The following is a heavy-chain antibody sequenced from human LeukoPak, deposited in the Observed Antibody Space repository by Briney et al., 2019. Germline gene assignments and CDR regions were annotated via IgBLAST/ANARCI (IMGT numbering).Heavy chain of an antibody. V-gene: IGHV4-4*02. J-gene: IGHJ4*02. CDR3: ARRKKGKGITMVRGVTQTPPFDY. CDR2: IYHSGST. CDR1: GGSISSSNW. Sequence: SGTLSLTCAVSGGSISSSNWWSWVCQPPGKGLEWIGEIYHSGSTNYNPSLKSRVTISVDKSKNQFSLKLSSVTAADTAVYYCARRKKGKGITMVRGVTQTPPFDYWGQGTLVTVSS. D-gene: IGHD3-10*01.